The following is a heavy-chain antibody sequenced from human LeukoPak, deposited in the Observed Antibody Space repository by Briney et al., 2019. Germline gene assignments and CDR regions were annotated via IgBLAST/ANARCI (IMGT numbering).Heavy chain of an antibody. Sequence: GGSLRLSCAASGFTFSSSAMTWVRQAPGKGVEGVSVISGSGDSTFYADSVKGRFTISRDSSKNTVYMQKNRLRAGDTAIYYCAKGMSGSCYSGLHCWGQGTLVTVSS. CDR2: ISGSGDST. D-gene: IGHD2-15*01. V-gene: IGHV3-23*01. J-gene: IGHJ4*02. CDR1: GFTFSSSA. CDR3: AKGMSGSCYSGLHC.